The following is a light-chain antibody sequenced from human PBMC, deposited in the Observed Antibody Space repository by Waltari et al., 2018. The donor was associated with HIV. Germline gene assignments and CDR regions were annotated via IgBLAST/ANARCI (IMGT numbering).Light chain of an antibody. CDR2: LGGGGSY. CDR3: ETWDSSTWV. Sequence: QPVLTQSSSASAYLGSSVKLTCTLTSGHSSKIVAWHHKQPGKAPRYCMKLGGGGSYNKWSGVPDRFSGSSSEADRYLTISNLQFEDEADYYCETWDSSTWVFGGGTKLTVL. J-gene: IGLJ3*02. CDR1: SGHSSKI. V-gene: IGLV4-60*02.